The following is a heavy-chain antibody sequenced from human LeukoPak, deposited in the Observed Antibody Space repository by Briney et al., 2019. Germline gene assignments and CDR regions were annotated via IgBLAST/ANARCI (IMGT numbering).Heavy chain of an antibody. J-gene: IGHJ6*02. V-gene: IGHV4-39*01. CDR3: ARVSYYYYGMDV. CDR2: IYYSGST. CDR1: GGSISSSSYY. D-gene: IGHD5/OR15-5a*01. Sequence: MSSETLSLTCTVSGGSISSSSYYWGWIRQPPGKGLEWIGSIYYSGSTYYNPSLKSRVTISVDTSKNQFSLKLSSVTAADTAVYYCARVSYYYYGMDVWGQGTTVTVSS.